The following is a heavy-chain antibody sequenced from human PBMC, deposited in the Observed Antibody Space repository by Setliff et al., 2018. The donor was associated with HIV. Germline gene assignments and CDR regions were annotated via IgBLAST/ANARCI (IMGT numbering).Heavy chain of an antibody. J-gene: IGHJ4*02. V-gene: IGHV4-4*07. CDR2: IYTNGAT. D-gene: IGHD5-12*01. CDR3: SRIVSGSDYVVDY. CDR1: GDSFTGYY. Sequence: SETLSLTCSVSGDSFTGYYWNWIRQSAGKGLEWIGRIYTNGATSYNPSLRSRVTMSVDTSKKQLSLRLTSVSAADTAVYYCSRIVSGSDYVVDYWGQGTLVTVSS.